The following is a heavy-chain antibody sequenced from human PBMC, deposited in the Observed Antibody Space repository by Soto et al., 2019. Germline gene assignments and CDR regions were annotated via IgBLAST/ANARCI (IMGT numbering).Heavy chain of an antibody. Sequence: SETLSLTCTVSGASISSSYWSWIRQSPGEGLEWIGYVSYSGSTNYNPSLKSRVTISVDTSKNQFSLKLSSATAADTALYYCARGYYDSSGQSNTFDVWGQGTMVTVSS. CDR2: VSYSGST. V-gene: IGHV4-59*01. J-gene: IGHJ3*01. D-gene: IGHD3-22*01. CDR3: ARGYYDSSGQSNTFDV. CDR1: GASISSSY.